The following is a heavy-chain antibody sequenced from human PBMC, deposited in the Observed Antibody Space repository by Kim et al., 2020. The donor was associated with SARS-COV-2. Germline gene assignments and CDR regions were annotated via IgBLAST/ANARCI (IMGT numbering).Heavy chain of an antibody. Sequence: YAAPVKGKFTISRDDSNNARYLKMNSLKTEDTAVYYCTTDIEVIAVAVDYWGQGTLVTVSS. CDR3: TTDIEVIAVAVDY. D-gene: IGHD6-19*01. V-gene: IGHV3-15*01. J-gene: IGHJ4*02.